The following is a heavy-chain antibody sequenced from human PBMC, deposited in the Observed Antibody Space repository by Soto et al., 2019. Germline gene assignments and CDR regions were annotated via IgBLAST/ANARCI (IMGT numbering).Heavy chain of an antibody. CDR1: GVSIRDYY. CDR3: VRSGDNYNLLDY. J-gene: IGHJ4*02. Sequence: PSETLSLTCTVSGVSIRDYYWSWIRQPVGKGLEWIGRISSGGSTNYNPSLKSRVTMSVDTSKNQFSLKFTSVAAADTAIYYCVRSGDNYNLLDYWGQGTPVTVSS. V-gene: IGHV4-4*07. CDR2: ISSGGST. D-gene: IGHD1-1*01.